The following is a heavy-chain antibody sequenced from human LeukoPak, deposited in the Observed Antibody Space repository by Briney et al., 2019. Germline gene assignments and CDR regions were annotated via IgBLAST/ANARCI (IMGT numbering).Heavy chain of an antibody. CDR1: GFTYSDHY. CDR3: ARTQYCISTTCYKSWDS. CDR2: SRNKANSYTT. V-gene: IGHV3-72*01. Sequence: GGSLRLSCAASGFTYSDHYIDWVRQAPGKGLEWVGRSRNKANSYTTEYAASVKGRFTISRDNSKNSLYLQMNSLKTEDTAVYYCARTQYCISTTCYKSWDSWGQGTLVTVSS. D-gene: IGHD2-2*02. J-gene: IGHJ4*02.